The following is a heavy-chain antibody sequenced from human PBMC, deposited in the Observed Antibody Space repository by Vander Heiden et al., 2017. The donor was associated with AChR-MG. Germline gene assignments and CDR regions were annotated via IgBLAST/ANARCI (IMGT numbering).Heavy chain of an antibody. Sequence: QVQLVQSGAEVKKPGASVKVSCKASGYTFTGYYMHWVRQAPGQGLEWMGWINPNSGGTNYAQKLQGRVTMTRDTSISTAYMELSRLRSDDTAVYYCARDRANYYGSGSYGYWGQGTLVTVSS. D-gene: IGHD3-10*01. CDR2: INPNSGGT. CDR3: ARDRANYYGSGSYGY. V-gene: IGHV1-2*02. CDR1: GYTFTGYY. J-gene: IGHJ4*02.